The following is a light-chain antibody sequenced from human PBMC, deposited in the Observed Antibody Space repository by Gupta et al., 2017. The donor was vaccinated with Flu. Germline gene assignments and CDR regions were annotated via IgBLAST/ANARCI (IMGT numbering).Light chain of an antibody. J-gene: IGKJ4*01. Sequence: SWLAWYQQKPGKAPKFLIYKASSLESGVPSRFSGSGSGTEFTLTIGSLQPEDFATYFCQQYGSYPLTFGGGTKVEIK. CDR2: KAS. CDR3: QQYGSYPLT. CDR1: SW. V-gene: IGKV1-5*03.